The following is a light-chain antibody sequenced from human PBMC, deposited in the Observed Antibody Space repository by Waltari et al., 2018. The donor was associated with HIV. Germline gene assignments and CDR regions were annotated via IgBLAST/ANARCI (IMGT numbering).Light chain of an antibody. CDR2: DVS. CDR3: SAYTSSSTVV. J-gene: IGLJ2*01. Sequence: QPGLNPPGPVSESTESPSPASCTGTISDVSSYNYVVWYQQHPGKAPKLMIYDVSNRPSGVSNLFSCAKSGNTASLTISGLQAEDDAYYYCSAYTSSSTVVFVGGTKLTVL. CDR1: ISDVSSYNY. V-gene: IGLV2-14*01.